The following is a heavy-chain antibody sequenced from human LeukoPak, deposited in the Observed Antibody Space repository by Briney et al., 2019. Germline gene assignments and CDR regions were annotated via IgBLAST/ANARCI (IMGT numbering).Heavy chain of an antibody. CDR2: IGGPTET. D-gene: IGHD4-23*01. V-gene: IGHV3-23*01. CDR1: GFSFDICA. CDR3: AKDATPRNSIWDYFGK. J-gene: IGHJ4*02. Sequence: GGSLSLSCVASGFSFDICAMSWVRQAPGKGPEWVSSIGGPTETFYADSVKGRFTVSGDNSQNTLYLQMNSLRAEDTAVYYCAKDATPRNSIWDYFGKWGQGALVTVST.